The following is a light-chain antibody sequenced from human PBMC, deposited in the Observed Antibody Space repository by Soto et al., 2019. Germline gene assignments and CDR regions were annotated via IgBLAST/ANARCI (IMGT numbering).Light chain of an antibody. CDR2: EDN. J-gene: IGLJ2*01. CDR1: SGTIASNY. V-gene: IGLV6-57*04. CDR3: QSYDSSTVV. Sequence: NFMLTQPHSVSESPGKTVTISCTRSSGTIASNYVQWYQQRPGSAPTTVIYEDNQRPSGVPDRFSGSTYGSSNSASLTISGLQTEDEADYYCQSYDSSTVVFGGGTKVTVL.